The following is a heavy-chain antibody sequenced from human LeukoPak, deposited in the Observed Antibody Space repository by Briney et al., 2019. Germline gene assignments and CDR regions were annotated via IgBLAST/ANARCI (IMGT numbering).Heavy chain of an antibody. CDR1: GDSISNFY. D-gene: IGHD5-12*01. Sequence: SETLSLTCTVSGDSISNFYWSWIRQPAGKGLEWIGRIYTSGSTNYNPSLKGRVTMSVDTSKNQFSLKLSSVTAADTAVYYCARVSGYDWESSYDYWGQGTLVTVSS. CDR2: IYTSGST. CDR3: ARVSGYDWESSYDY. V-gene: IGHV4-4*07. J-gene: IGHJ4*02.